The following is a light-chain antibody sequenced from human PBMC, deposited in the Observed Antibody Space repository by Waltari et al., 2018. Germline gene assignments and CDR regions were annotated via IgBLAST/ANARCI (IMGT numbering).Light chain of an antibody. Sequence: QSALTPPASVSASPGQSITLSCTGPSGDVGGSDLVSWYQQHPGKATKLMIYDATNRPSGVSDRFSASTSGNTASLTISDLRPEDEAEYYCSSFTSSSTGIFGSGTTVTVL. CDR3: SSFTSSSTGI. V-gene: IGLV2-14*03. J-gene: IGLJ1*01. CDR2: DAT. CDR1: SGDVGGSDL.